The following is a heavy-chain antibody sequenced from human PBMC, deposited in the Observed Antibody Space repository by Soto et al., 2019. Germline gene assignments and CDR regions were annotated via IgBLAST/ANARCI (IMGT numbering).Heavy chain of an antibody. CDR3: ASPPQLTVQTIEAEFFQH. Sequence: QLQLQESGPGLVKPSETLSLTCTVSGGSVTTSSYYWGWIRQPPGRGLEWIGTVYYTGSTYYNPSLNNRITISVDTSRNQFSLKLNAVTAADTAVYYCASPPQLTVQTIEAEFFQHWGQGTLVTVSS. J-gene: IGHJ1*01. D-gene: IGHD1-1*01. CDR2: VYYTGST. CDR1: GGSVTTSSYY. V-gene: IGHV4-39*01.